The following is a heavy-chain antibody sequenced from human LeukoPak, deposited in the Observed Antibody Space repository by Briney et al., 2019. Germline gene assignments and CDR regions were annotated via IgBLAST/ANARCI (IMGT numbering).Heavy chain of an antibody. CDR1: GGSFSGYY. D-gene: IGHD2-15*01. V-gene: IGHV4-34*01. Sequence: SETLSLTCAVYGGSFSGYYWSWIRQPPGKGLEWIGEINHSGSTNYNPSLKSRVTISVDTSKSQFSLKLSSVTAADTAVYYCARTVAATLDYWGQGTLVTVSS. CDR3: ARTVAATLDY. J-gene: IGHJ4*02. CDR2: INHSGST.